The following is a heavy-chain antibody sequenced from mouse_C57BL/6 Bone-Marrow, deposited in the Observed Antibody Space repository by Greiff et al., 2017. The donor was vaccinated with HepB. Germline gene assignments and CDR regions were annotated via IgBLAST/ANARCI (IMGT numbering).Heavy chain of an antibody. Sequence: VQLQQSGPELVKPGASVKISCKASGYAFSSSWMNWVKQRPGKGLEWIGRIYPGDGDTNYNGKFKGKATLTADKSSSTAYRQLSSLTSEESAVYFCADGVTTDFDDGGQGNTLTGSA. CDR2: IYPGDGDT. CDR1: GYAFSSSW. D-gene: IGHD1-1*01. V-gene: IGHV1-82*01. J-gene: IGHJ2*01. CDR3: ADGVTTDFDD.